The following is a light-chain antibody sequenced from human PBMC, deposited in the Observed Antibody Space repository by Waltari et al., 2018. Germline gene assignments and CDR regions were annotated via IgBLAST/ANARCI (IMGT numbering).Light chain of an antibody. CDR3: CSYTGSYTLA. V-gene: IGLV2-23*02. CDR1: SSDIGSYSL. J-gene: IGLJ3*02. CDR2: DVS. Sequence: QSALTQPASVSGSPGQSITISCTGTSSDIGSYSLVPWYQQHPGKAPKLIIYDVSDRPSGISNRFSGSKAGNTASLAISGLQAEDEADYYCCSYTGSYTLAFGGGTNLIVL.